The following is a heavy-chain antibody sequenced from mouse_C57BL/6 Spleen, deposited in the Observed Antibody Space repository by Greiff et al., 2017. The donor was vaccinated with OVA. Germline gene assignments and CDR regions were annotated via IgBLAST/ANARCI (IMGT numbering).Heavy chain of an antibody. CDR2: IYPGSGST. V-gene: IGHV1-55*01. J-gene: IGHJ2*01. D-gene: IGHD1-1*01. Sequence: QVQLQQPGAELVKPGASVKMSCKASGYTFTSYWITWVKQRPGQGLEWIGDIYPGSGSTNNNEKFKSKATLTVDTSSSTAYMQLSSLTSEDSAVYYCARGSITTVADYWGQGTTLTVSS. CDR3: ARGSITTVADY. CDR1: GYTFTSYW.